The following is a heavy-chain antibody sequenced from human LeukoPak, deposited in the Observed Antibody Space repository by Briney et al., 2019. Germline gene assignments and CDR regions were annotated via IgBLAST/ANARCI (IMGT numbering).Heavy chain of an antibody. CDR3: ARGPHNCSGDRCYSRWFDP. CDR2: IDGSGSS. V-gene: IGHV4-38-2*02. D-gene: IGHD2-15*01. J-gene: IGHJ5*02. Sequence: PSETLSLTCTVSGYSISSGYLWGWIRQPPGKGLEWIGSIDGSGSSYYNPSLKSRVTISVDTSRNQFSLKMTSVTAADTAVYYCARGPHNCSGDRCYSRWFDPWGQGTLVIVSS. CDR1: GYSISSGYL.